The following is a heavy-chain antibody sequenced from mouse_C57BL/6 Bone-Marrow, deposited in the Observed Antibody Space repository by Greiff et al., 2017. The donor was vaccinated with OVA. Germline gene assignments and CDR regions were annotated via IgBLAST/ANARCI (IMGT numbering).Heavy chain of an antibody. V-gene: IGHV6-6*01. CDR2: IRNKANNHAT. J-gene: IGHJ3*01. Sequence: EVQVVESGGGLVQPGGSMKLSCAASGFTFSDAWMDWVRQSPEKGLEWVAEIRNKANNHATYYAESVKGRFTISRDDSKSSVYLQMNSLRAEDTGIYYCTRAEGYARGAYWGQGTLVTVSA. CDR3: TRAEGYARGAY. D-gene: IGHD2-2*01. CDR1: GFTFSDAW.